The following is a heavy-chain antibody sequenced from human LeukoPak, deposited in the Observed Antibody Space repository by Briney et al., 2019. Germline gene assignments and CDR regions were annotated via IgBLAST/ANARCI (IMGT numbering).Heavy chain of an antibody. CDR1: GFTFSSYA. CDR2: ISGSGGST. D-gene: IGHD3-10*01. Sequence: PGGSLRLSCAASGFTFSSYAMSWVRQAPGKGLEWVSAISGSGGSTYYADSVKGRFTISRDNSKNTLYLQMNSLRAEDTAVYYCAKDLYYYGSGSANNWGQGTLVTVSS. V-gene: IGHV3-23*01. J-gene: IGHJ4*02. CDR3: AKDLYYYGSGSANN.